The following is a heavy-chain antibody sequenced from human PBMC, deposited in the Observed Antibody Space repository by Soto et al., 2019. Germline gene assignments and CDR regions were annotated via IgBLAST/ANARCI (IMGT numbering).Heavy chain of an antibody. J-gene: IGHJ3*02. D-gene: IGHD6-19*01. CDR3: AKFSGWYGPRVAVDI. CDR1: GFTFSSYA. Sequence: EVQLLESGGGLVQPGGSLRLSCAASGFTFSSYAMSWVRQAPGKGLEWVSGISGSGDRSYYADPVKGRLTISRDNSKNTQYLQMNSLRAEDTAVYYCAKFSGWYGPRVAVDIWGRGTMVTVSS. CDR2: ISGSGDRS. V-gene: IGHV3-23*01.